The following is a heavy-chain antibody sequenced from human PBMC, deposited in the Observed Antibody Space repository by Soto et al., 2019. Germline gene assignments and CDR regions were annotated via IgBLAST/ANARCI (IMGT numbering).Heavy chain of an antibody. CDR1: GFTFSSYG. CDR3: ARDPGMEGGLFDY. Sequence: QVQLVESGGGVVQPGRSLRLSCAASGFTFSSYGMHWVRQAPGKGLEWVAVIWYDGSNKYYADSVKGRFTISRDNSKNTRYLQMNSLRAEDTAVYYCARDPGMEGGLFDYWGQGTLVTVSS. V-gene: IGHV3-33*01. D-gene: IGHD2-8*01. CDR2: IWYDGSNK. J-gene: IGHJ4*02.